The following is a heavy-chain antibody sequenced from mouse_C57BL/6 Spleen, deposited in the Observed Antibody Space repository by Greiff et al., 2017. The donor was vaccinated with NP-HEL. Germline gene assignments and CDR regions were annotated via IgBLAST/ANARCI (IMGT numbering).Heavy chain of an antibody. CDR3: TIYYGSSSHWYFDV. CDR2: IDPEDGDT. Sequence: EVQRVESGAELVRPGASVKLSCTASGFNIKDYYMHWVKQRPEQGLEWIGRIDPEDGDTEYAPKFQGKATMTADTSSNTAYLQLSSLTSEDTAVYYCTIYYGSSSHWYFDVWGTGTTVTVSS. V-gene: IGHV14-1*01. CDR1: GFNIKDYY. J-gene: IGHJ1*03. D-gene: IGHD1-1*01.